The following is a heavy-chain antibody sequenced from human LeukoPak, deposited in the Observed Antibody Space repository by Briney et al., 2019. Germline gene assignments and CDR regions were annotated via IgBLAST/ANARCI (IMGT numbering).Heavy chain of an antibody. V-gene: IGHV3-48*01. J-gene: IGHJ4*02. D-gene: IGHD4-17*01. CDR3: ARRSSFDYGDYVSFDY. CDR2: ISSSSSTI. CDR1: GFTFSSYE. Sequence: GGSLRLSCAASGFTFSSYEMNWVRQAPGKGLEWVSYISSSSSTIYYADSVKGRFTISRDNAKNSLYLQMNSLRAEDTAVYYCARRSSFDYGDYVSFDYWGQGTLVTVSS.